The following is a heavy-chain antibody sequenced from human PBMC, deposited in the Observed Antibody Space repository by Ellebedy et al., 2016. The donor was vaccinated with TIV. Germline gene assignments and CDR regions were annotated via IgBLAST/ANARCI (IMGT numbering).Heavy chain of an antibody. CDR1: GYFISDGYY. CDR3: ARDGTVLVPAADMDV. Sequence: SETLSLTCTVSGYFISDGYYWGWIRPPPGKGLAWIGSGYHSGSTFYNPSLKSRVSISVDTTKNQFSLRLASVTAADTAVYYCARDGTVLVPAADMDVWGKGTTVTVSS. V-gene: IGHV4-38-2*02. D-gene: IGHD2-2*01. J-gene: IGHJ6*03. CDR2: GYHSGST.